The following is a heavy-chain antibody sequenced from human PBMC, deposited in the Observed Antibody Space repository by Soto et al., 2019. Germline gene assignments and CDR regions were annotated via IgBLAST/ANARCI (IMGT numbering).Heavy chain of an antibody. D-gene: IGHD3-22*01. Sequence: PGESLKISCKGSGYSFTSYWIGWVRQMPGKGLEWMGIIYPGDSDTRYSPSFQGQVTISADKSISTAYLRWSSLKASDTAMYYCARPSFLYYYDSSGYSRRGAFDIWGQGTMVTVSS. CDR2: IYPGDSDT. V-gene: IGHV5-51*01. CDR3: ARPSFLYYYDSSGYSRRGAFDI. J-gene: IGHJ3*02. CDR1: GYSFTSYW.